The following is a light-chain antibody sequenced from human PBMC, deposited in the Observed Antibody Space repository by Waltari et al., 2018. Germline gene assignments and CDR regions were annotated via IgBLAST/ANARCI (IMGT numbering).Light chain of an antibody. CDR3: HQSRSFPVT. J-gene: IGKJ4*01. CDR1: QSVGST. V-gene: IGKV6D-21*02. Sequence: EIVLTQSQDVLSGTPKQKVTITYRASQSVGSTLHWYQRKAHQSPKLLIKYASHSMPGVPSRFSGSGSGKDFTLTISSLEVEDAAAYYCHQSRSFPVTLGGATEVEI. CDR2: YAS.